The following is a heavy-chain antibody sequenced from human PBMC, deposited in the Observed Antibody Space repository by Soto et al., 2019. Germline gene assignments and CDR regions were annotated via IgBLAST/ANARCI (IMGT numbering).Heavy chain of an antibody. CDR2: IYYSGST. J-gene: IGHJ4*02. Sequence: PSETRSLTCTVSGGSISSGGYYWSWIRQHPWKGLEWIGYIYYSGSTYYNPSLKSRVTISVDTSKNQFSLKLSSVTAADTAVYYCARCNTAAMEHYFDYWGQGTLVTVSS. D-gene: IGHD2-2*01. CDR3: ARCNTAAMEHYFDY. V-gene: IGHV4-31*03. CDR1: GGSISSGGYY.